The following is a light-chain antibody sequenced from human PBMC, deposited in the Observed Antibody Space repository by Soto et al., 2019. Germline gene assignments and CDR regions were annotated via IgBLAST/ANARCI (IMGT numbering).Light chain of an antibody. V-gene: IGKV3-20*01. J-gene: IGKJ4*01. CDR3: QQYGSSRLT. Sequence: IVMTQSPATLSVSPGERATLSCRASQNIYSNVAWYQQRPGQAPRLLIYGASSRATGIPDRFSGSGSGTDFTLTISRLEPEDFAVYYCQQYGSSRLTFGGGTKVDIK. CDR1: QNIYSN. CDR2: GAS.